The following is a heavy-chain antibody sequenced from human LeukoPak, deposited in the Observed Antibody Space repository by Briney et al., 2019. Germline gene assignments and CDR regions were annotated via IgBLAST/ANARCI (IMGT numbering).Heavy chain of an antibody. Sequence: TSETLSLSCAVSGGSISSGGYSGSWIRQPRGEGLECIGYIYHSGSTYYNPSLKSRVTISVDRSKNQFSLKLSSVTAADTAVYYCARGGLRGVFDYWGQGTLVTVSS. D-gene: IGHD2-8*02. J-gene: IGHJ4*02. CDR2: IYHSGST. V-gene: IGHV4-30-2*01. CDR1: GGSISSGGYS. CDR3: ARGGLRGVFDY.